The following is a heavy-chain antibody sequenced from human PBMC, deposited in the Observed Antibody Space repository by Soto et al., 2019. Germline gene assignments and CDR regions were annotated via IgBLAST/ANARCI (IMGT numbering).Heavy chain of an antibody. J-gene: IGHJ4*01. CDR1: GYTFTSYG. Sequence: QVQLVQSGAEVKKPGASVKVSCKASGYTFTSYGISWVRQAPGQGLEWMGWISAYNGNTKSAQELQGRVTMTTDTSPSTDNMEQRSLSSDDTAVYYCGREPAVGQGDYWGHGTLVTVSS. CDR3: GREPAVGQGDY. CDR2: ISAYNGNT. V-gene: IGHV1-18*01.